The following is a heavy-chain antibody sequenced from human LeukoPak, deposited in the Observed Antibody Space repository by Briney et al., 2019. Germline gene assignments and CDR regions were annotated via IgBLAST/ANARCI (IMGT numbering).Heavy chain of an antibody. CDR1: GYTFTSYG. CDR3: ARGLQENLAWLTAFSAFDI. Sequence: ASVKISCKTSGYTFTSYGISWVRQAPGQGLEWMGWISAYNGNTNYAQKVQGRVTMTTDTSTSTAYMELRSLRSDDTAVYYCARGLQENLAWLTAFSAFDIWGQGTMVTVSS. D-gene: IGHD6-19*01. J-gene: IGHJ3*02. CDR2: ISAYNGNT. V-gene: IGHV1-18*01.